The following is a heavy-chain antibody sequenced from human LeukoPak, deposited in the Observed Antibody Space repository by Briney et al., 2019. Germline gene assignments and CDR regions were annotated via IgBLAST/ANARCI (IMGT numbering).Heavy chain of an antibody. CDR3: ARYDLGYCSSTSCSSDGMDV. CDR1: GYTYTSYD. D-gene: IGHD2-2*01. Sequence: ASVKVSCKASGYTYTSYDINWVRQGTGQGLEWMGWMNPNSGNTGYAQKFQGRVTMTRNTSISTAYMELSSLRSEDTAVYYCARYDLGYCSSTSCSSDGMDVWGQGTTVTVSS. V-gene: IGHV1-8*01. CDR2: MNPNSGNT. J-gene: IGHJ6*02.